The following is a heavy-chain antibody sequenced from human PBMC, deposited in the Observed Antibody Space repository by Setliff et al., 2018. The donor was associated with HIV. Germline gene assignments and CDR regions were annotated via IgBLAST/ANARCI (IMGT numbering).Heavy chain of an antibody. D-gene: IGHD4-17*01. CDR2: IYYSGST. CDR1: GGSISSHY. CDR3: AKGAGFYGDYTFDH. V-gene: IGHV4-59*11. Sequence: SETLSLTCTVSGGSISSHYWSWIRQPPGKGLEWIGYIYYSGSTNYNPSLKSRVTISVDTSKNQFSLKLSSVTAAATAVYYCAKGAGFYGDYTFDHWGQGRQVTVSS. J-gene: IGHJ4*02.